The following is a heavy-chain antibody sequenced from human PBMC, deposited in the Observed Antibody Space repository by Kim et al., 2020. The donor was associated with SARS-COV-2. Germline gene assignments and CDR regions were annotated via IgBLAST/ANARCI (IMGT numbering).Heavy chain of an antibody. J-gene: IGHJ6*02. V-gene: IGHV5-51*01. CDR2: IYPGDSDT. D-gene: IGHD6-19*01. Sequence: GESLKISCKGSGYSFTSYWIGWVRQMPGKGLEWMGIIYPGDSDTRYSPSFQGQVTISADKSISTAYLQWSSLKASDTAMYYCARRSSPPSYAYYYYGMDVWGQGTTVTVSS. CDR1: GYSFTSYW. CDR3: ARRSSPPSYAYYYYGMDV.